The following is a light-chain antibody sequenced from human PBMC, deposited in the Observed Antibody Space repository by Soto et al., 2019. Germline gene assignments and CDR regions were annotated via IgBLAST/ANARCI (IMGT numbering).Light chain of an antibody. CDR1: QSISFW. CDR2: DAS. V-gene: IGKV1-5*01. J-gene: IGKJ2*03. Sequence: DIQMTQSPSTLSASVGDRVTITCRSSQSISFWLACYQQKPGKAPKLLIYDASTLYSGVPSRFSGSRSGTEFTLTISSLQPDDFAAYYCQQYNSFAPYSFGQGTKLEI. CDR3: QQYNSFAPYS.